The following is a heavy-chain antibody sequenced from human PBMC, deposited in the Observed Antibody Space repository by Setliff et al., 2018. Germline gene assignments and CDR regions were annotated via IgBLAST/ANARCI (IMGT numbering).Heavy chain of an antibody. Sequence: SETLSLTCTVSDGSLYSGNYYWTWIRQPAGKALEWIGHIHCTEGTHYNPSLESRVTISRDKSPNQFSLMLRSVTAADTALYYCARGYYNGRGYYYLPCSFDSGGRGIVVTVSS. D-gene: IGHD3-10*01. J-gene: IGHJ4*02. CDR1: DGSLYSGNYY. CDR2: IHCTEGT. CDR3: ARGYYNGRGYYYLPCSFDS. V-gene: IGHV4-61*10.